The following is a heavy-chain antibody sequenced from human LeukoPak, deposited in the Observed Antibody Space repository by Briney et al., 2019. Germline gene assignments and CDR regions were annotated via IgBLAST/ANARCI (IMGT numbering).Heavy chain of an antibody. CDR1: GFTFSSYA. D-gene: IGHD3-22*01. CDR3: ATMVTSPTYYYDSSGYEDY. V-gene: IGHV3-23*01. CDR2: ISGSGGST. Sequence: GGSLRLSCAASGFTFSSYAMSWVRQAPGKGLEWVSAISGSGGSTYYADSVKGRFTISRDNSKNMLYLQMNSLRAEDTAVYYRATMVTSPTYYYDSSGYEDYWGQGTLVTVSS. J-gene: IGHJ4*02.